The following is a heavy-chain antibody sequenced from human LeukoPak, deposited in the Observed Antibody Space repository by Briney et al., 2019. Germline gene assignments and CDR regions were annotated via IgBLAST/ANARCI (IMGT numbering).Heavy chain of an antibody. D-gene: IGHD3-22*01. CDR1: GFTFSSYE. CDR3: ARATLTHYYDSSGYWGRRSGEDAFEI. CDR2: ISSSGSTI. V-gene: IGHV3-48*03. Sequence: PGGSLRLSCAASGFTFSSYEMNWVRQAPGKGLEWVSYISSSGSTIYYADSVKGRFTISRDNAKNSLYLQMNSLRAEDTAVYYCARATLTHYYDSSGYWGRRSGEDAFEIWGQGTMVTVSS. J-gene: IGHJ3*02.